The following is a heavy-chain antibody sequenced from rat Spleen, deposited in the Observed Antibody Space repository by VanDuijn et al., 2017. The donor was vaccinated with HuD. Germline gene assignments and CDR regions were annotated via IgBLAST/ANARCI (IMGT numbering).Heavy chain of an antibody. CDR2: IDSAGST. V-gene: IGHV3-3*01. CDR1: FYSITSSYR. Sequence: EVQLQESGPDLVKPSQSLSLTCSVTFYSITSSYRWSWVRKFPGNKLEWMGYIDSAGSTNYNPSLKSRISITRDTSKNQFFLQVNSVTTEDTATYYCTRGGYTSFDYWGQGVMVTVSS. CDR3: TRGGYTSFDY. J-gene: IGHJ2*01. D-gene: IGHD1-11*01.